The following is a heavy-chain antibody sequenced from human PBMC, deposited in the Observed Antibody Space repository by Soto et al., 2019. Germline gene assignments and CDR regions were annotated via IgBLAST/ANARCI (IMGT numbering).Heavy chain of an antibody. CDR3: ASAAREYYYYGMDV. CDR1: GFTFSSYA. CDR2: ISGSGGST. J-gene: IGHJ6*02. V-gene: IGHV3-23*01. Sequence: EVQLLESGGGLVQPGGSLRLSCAASGFTFSSYAMSWVRQAPGKGLEWVSAISGSGGSTYYADSVKGRFTISRDNSKNTLYLKMNSLRAEDTAVYYCASAAREYYYYGMDVWGQGTTVTVSS.